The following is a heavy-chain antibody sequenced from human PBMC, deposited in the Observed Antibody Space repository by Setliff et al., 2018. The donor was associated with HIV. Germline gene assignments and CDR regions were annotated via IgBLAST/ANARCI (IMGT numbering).Heavy chain of an antibody. D-gene: IGHD3-22*01. J-gene: IGHJ5*02. CDR1: GDSITSGGYS. CDR3: ARENGWLFGWFDP. Sequence: SETLSLTCTVSGDSITSGGYSWTWIRQPPGKALEWVGYIYYSGRTSHSGSTYYNPSVASHITISGDTSKNQFSLKLTFVTPADTAIYYCARENGWLFGWFDPWGQGTPVTVSS. CDR2: IYYSGRT. V-gene: IGHV4-30-4*07.